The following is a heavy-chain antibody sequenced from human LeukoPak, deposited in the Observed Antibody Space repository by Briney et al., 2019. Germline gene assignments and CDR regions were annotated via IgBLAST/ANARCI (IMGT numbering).Heavy chain of an antibody. Sequence: GGSLRLSCAASGFIFNNYAMSCVRQAPGEGLEWVSSISGTGATTYYADSVKGRFAISRDNSKNTLYLQMSSLRAEDTAVYYCAKDQRFGDLDDYRGQGTLVTVSS. J-gene: IGHJ4*02. CDR2: ISGTGATT. CDR1: GFIFNNYA. CDR3: AKDQRFGDLDDY. D-gene: IGHD3-10*01. V-gene: IGHV3-23*01.